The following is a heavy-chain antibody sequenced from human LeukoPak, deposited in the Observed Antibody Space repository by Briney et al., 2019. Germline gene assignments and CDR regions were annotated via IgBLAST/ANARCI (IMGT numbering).Heavy chain of an antibody. D-gene: IGHD2-15*01. Sequence: SETLSLTCAVYGGSFSGYYWSWIRQPPGKGLEWIGEINHSGSTNYNPSLKSRVTISVDTSKNQFSLKLRSVTAADTAVYYCARGDCSGGSCYYPFDYWGQGTLVTVSS. J-gene: IGHJ4*02. CDR3: ARGDCSGGSCYYPFDY. CDR1: GGSFSGYY. CDR2: INHSGST. V-gene: IGHV4-34*01.